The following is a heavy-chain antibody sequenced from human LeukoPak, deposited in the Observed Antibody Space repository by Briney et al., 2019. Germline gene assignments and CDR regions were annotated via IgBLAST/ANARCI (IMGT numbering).Heavy chain of an antibody. D-gene: IGHD3-3*01. CDR1: GFTVSSNY. J-gene: IGHJ4*02. CDR2: IYSGGST. V-gene: IGHV3-53*01. Sequence: PGGSLRLSCAASGFTVSSNYMSWVRQAPGKGLEWVSVIYSGGSTYYADSVKGRFTISRDNSKNTLYLQMNSLRAEDTAVYYCARERYDFWSGYYIDYWGQGTLVTVSS. CDR3: ARERYDFWSGYYIDY.